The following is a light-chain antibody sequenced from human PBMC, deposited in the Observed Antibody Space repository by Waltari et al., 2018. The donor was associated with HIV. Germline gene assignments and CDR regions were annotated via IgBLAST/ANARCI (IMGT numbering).Light chain of an antibody. CDR3: SSYTSSITLV. V-gene: IGLV2-14*01. J-gene: IGLJ2*01. CDR2: EVN. CDR1: STDVGGYNY. Sequence: QSALTQPASLSGSPGQSITISCDGTSTDVGGYNYVPWYQQHPGKAPKLMICEVNNRPSGVSSRFSGSKSGNTAYLTISGLQAEDEADYYCSSYTSSITLVFGGGTKVTVL.